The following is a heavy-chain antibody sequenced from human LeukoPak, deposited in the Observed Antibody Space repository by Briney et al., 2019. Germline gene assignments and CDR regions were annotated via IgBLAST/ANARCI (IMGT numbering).Heavy chain of an antibody. CDR2: VSWDVGST. V-gene: IGHV3-43*01. J-gene: IGHJ6*03. Sequence: GGSLRLSCAASGFTFDHYTTHWVRQAPGKGLEWVSLVSWDVGSTYYADSVKGRFTISRDNSKNSLYLQMNSLRTEDTALYYCAKSTARLVSDYYYYMDVWGKGTTVTVSS. CDR1: GFTFDHYT. D-gene: IGHD6-6*01. CDR3: AKSTARLVSDYYYYMDV.